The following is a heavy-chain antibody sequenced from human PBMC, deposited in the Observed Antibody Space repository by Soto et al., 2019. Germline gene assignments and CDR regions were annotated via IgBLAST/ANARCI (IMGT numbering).Heavy chain of an antibody. D-gene: IGHD2-8*01. CDR3: ARRVSAYYDF. Sequence: QVQLQESGPGLVKPSETLSLTCTVSGASVSRYYVAWLRQSPGKGLEWIGFLYSSGSTNYNSSLKSRVTIPVDTSKTQFSLRLSSVTAADTAVYYCARRVSAYYDFWGQGTRVTVSS. CDR2: LYSSGST. V-gene: IGHV4-59*02. J-gene: IGHJ4*02. CDR1: GASVSRYY.